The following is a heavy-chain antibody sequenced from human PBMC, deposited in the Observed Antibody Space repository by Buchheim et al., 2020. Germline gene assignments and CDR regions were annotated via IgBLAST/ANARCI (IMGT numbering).Heavy chain of an antibody. CDR1: GFIFSGNW. D-gene: IGHD1-26*01. CDR2: INQDGSVK. CDR3: AREVGVTTRWDY. V-gene: IGHV3-7*01. J-gene: IGHJ4*02. Sequence: EVQLVDSGGGLVQPGGSLRLSCAASGFIFSGNWLGWVRQAPGKGLEWVANINQDGSVKFYVDSVKGRFTISRDNGENSVYLQMNSLRAKDTAVYYCAREVGVTTRWDYWGQGTL.